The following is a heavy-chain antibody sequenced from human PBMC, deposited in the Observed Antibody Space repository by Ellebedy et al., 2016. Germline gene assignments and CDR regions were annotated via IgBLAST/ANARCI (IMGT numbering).Heavy chain of an antibody. V-gene: IGHV4-38-2*02. J-gene: IGHJ6*02. CDR3: ARDRSGSYYYYYGMDV. D-gene: IGHD1-26*01. CDR1: GYSISSGYY. CDR2: IYHSGST. Sequence: SETLSLXXTVSGYSISSGYYWGWIRQPPGKGLEWIGSIYHSGSTYYNPSLKSRVTISVDTSKNQFSLKLSSATAADTAVYYCARDRSGSYYYYYGMDVWGQGTTVTVSS.